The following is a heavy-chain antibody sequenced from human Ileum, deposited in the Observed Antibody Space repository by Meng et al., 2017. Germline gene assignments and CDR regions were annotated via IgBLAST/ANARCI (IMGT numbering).Heavy chain of an antibody. CDR3: AKSRHYYYYYYGIDV. CDR1: GFTFSNYA. D-gene: IGHD6-6*01. V-gene: IGHV3-23*01. J-gene: IGHJ6*02. Sequence: GESLKISCVDSGFTFSNYAMSWVRQAPGKGLEWVSSISGSGGDTYYADSVKGRFTISRDNSKNTLFLEMNNLRTEDTAVYYCAKSRHYYYYYYGIDVWGQGTTVTVSS. CDR2: ISGSGGDT.